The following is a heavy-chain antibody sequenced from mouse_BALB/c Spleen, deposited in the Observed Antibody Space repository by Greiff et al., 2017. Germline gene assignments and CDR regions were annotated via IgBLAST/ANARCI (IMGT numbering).Heavy chain of an antibody. CDR3: ARREVPGAMDY. CDR2: ISSGSSTI. J-gene: IGHJ4*01. CDR1: GFTFSSFG. V-gene: IGHV5-17*02. D-gene: IGHD2-14*01. Sequence: EVQRVESGGGLVQPGGSRKLSCAASGFTFSSFGMHWVRQAPEKGLEWVAYISSGSSTIYYADTVKGRFIISRDNPKNNLFLQMTSLRSEDTAMYYCARREVPGAMDYWGQGTSVTVSA.